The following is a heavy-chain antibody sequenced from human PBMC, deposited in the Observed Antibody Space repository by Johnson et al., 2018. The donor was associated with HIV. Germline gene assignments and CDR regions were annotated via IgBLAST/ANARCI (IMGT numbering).Heavy chain of an antibody. CDR2: ISSSSSSI. Sequence: VQLVESGGGVVRPGGSLRLSCVASGFTFDDYAMSWVRQAPGKGLAWVSYISSSSSSIYYADSVKGRFTISRDNSKNTLYLQMNSLRAEDTAVYYCARELPGGDAFDIWGQGTMVTVSS. D-gene: IGHD2-15*01. V-gene: IGHV3-48*01. CDR3: ARELPGGDAFDI. CDR1: GFTFDDYA. J-gene: IGHJ3*02.